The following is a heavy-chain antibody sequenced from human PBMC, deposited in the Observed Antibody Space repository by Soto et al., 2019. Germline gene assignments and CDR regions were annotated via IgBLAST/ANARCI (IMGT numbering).Heavy chain of an antibody. CDR3: ARICTVTTPVLCDGMDV. CDR2: IFSNDEK. Sequence: QVTLKESGPVLVKPTETLTLTCTVSGFSLSNARMGVRWIRQPPGKALEWLAHIFSNDEKSYSTSLKSRLTISKDTSKRQVVLTMTNMDPVDTATYYCARICTVTTPVLCDGMDVWGQGTTVTVSS. V-gene: IGHV2-26*01. CDR1: GFSLSNARMG. D-gene: IGHD4-17*01. J-gene: IGHJ6*02.